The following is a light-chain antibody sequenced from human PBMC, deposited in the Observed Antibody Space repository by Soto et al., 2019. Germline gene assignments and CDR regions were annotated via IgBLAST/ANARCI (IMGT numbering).Light chain of an antibody. CDR2: DAS. CDR3: QQYNTYST. CDR1: QNINTW. Sequence: DIPMTQSPSTLSASVGDRVTITCRASQNINTWLAWYQQKPGKAPKFLIYDASSLENGVPSRFSGSGSGTEFTLTISSLQPDDFATYYCQQYNTYSTFGQGTKVEIK. V-gene: IGKV1-5*01. J-gene: IGKJ1*01.